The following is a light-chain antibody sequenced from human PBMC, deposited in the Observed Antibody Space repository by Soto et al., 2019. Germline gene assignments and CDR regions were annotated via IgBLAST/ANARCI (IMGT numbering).Light chain of an antibody. CDR1: SRHSSYA. J-gene: IGLJ3*02. Sequence: QPVLTQSPSASASLGASVKLTWTLSSRHSSYAIAWHQQQPEKGPRYLMKLNSDGSHSKGDGIPDRFSGSSSGAERYLTISSLQSEDEADYYCQTWGTGIRVFGGGTKVTVL. CDR2: LNSDGSH. CDR3: QTWGTGIRV. V-gene: IGLV4-69*01.